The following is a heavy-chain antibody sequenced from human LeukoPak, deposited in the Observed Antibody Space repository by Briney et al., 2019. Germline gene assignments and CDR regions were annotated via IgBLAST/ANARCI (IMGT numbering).Heavy chain of an antibody. Sequence: PSETLSLTCAVSGGSISSSNWWSWVRQPPGKGLEWVSVIGIDGRNIHYADSVKGRFTISRDNSKKTLYLQMTSLRAEDTALYFCANYQQRPPAMDFRGQGTTVTVSS. D-gene: IGHD1/OR15-1a*01. V-gene: IGHV3-23*01. J-gene: IGHJ6*02. CDR2: IGIDGRNI. CDR3: ANYQQRPPAMDF. CDR1: GGSISSSN.